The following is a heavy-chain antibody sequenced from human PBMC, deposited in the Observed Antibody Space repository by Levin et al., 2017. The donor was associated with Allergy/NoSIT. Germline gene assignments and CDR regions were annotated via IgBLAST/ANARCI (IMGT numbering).Heavy chain of an antibody. CDR3: ARVLDTAMVRGACDI. CDR2: ISSSSSYT. D-gene: IGHD5-18*01. V-gene: IGHV3-11*05. J-gene: IGHJ3*02. Sequence: GGSLRLSCAASGFTFSDYYMSWIRQAPGKGLEWVSYISSSSSYTNYADSVKGRFTISRDNAKNSLYLQMNSLRAEDTAVYYCARVLDTAMVRGACDIWGQGTMVTVSS. CDR1: GFTFSDYY.